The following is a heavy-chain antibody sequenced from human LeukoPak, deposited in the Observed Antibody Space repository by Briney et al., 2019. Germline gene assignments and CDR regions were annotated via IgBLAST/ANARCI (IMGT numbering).Heavy chain of an antibody. CDR1: GDSITSGDYY. J-gene: IGHJ5*02. Sequence: SETLSLTCSVSGDSITSGDYYWTWIRQHPEKGLEWIGYIYHSGSSHCNPSLKSRVTMSVDTSKNHFSLTLNSVTDADTAVYYCAREIVGEQWQVNWLDPWGQGILVTVSS. V-gene: IGHV4-31*02. D-gene: IGHD6-19*01. CDR2: IYHSGSS. CDR3: AREIVGEQWQVNWLDP.